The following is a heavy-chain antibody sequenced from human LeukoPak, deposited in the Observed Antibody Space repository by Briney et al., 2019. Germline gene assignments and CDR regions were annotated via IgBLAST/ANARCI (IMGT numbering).Heavy chain of an antibody. D-gene: IGHD6-13*01. CDR2: ISSSSSYI. CDR1: GFTFSSYS. V-gene: IGHV3-21*01. Sequence: GGSLRLSCAASGFTFSSYSMNWVRQAPGKGLEWVSSISSSSSYIYYADSVKGRFTISRDNAKNSLYLQMNSLRAEDTAVYYCARGARQLVQDAFDIWGQGTMVTVSS. J-gene: IGHJ3*02. CDR3: ARGARQLVQDAFDI.